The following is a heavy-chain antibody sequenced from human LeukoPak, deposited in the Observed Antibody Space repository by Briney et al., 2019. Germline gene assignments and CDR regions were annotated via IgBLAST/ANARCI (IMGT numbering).Heavy chain of an antibody. CDR1: GYTFTSYY. J-gene: IGHJ6*02. CDR3: AIILRVIVGGMDV. V-gene: IGHV1-46*01. D-gene: IGHD3-22*01. CDR2: INPSGGST. Sequence: ASVKVSCKASGYTFTSYYMHWVRQAPGQGLEWMGIINPSGGSTSYAQKFQGRVTMTRNTSISTAYMGLSSLRSEDTAVYYCAIILRVIVGGMDVWGQGTTVTVSS.